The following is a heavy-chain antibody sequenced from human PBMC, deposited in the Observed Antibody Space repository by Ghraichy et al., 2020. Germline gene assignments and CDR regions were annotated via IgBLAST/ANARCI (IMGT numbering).Heavy chain of an antibody. CDR3: ARGPYGSGSYSLDY. Sequence: SETLSLTCTVSGGSISYYYWSWIRQPAGKGLEWIGRIYSSGNTNYNPSLKSRVTMSVDPSKNQFSLSLNSVTAADTAVYYCARGPYGSGSYSLDYWGQGTLVTVPS. D-gene: IGHD3-10*01. CDR2: IYSSGNT. V-gene: IGHV4-4*07. J-gene: IGHJ4*02. CDR1: GGSISYYY.